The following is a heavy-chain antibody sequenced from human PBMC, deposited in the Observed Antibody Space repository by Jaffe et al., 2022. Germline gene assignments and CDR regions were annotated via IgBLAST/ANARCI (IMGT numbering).Heavy chain of an antibody. J-gene: IGHJ4*02. CDR3: ARRWGVFGGVIVPYFDY. D-gene: IGHD3-16*02. CDR1: GGSISSSSYY. Sequence: QLQLQESGPGLVKPSETLSLTCTVSGGSISSSSYYWGWIRQPPGKGLEWIGSIYYSGSTYYNPSLKSRVTISVDTSKNQFSLKLSSVTAADTAVYYCARRWGVFGGVIVPYFDYWGQGTLVTVSS. CDR2: IYYSGST. V-gene: IGHV4-39*01.